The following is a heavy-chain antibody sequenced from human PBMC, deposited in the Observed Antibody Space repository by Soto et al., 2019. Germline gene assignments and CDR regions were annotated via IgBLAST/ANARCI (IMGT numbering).Heavy chain of an antibody. D-gene: IGHD2-15*01. CDR2: IKQDGSEK. CDR3: ARGHVVVVAASRFDP. Sequence: GVSLRLSCAASGFTFSSYWMSWVRQAPGKGLEWVANIKQDGSEKYYVDSVKGRFTISRDNAKNSLYLQMNSLRAEDTSVYYFARGHVVVVAASRFDPWGQGTLVTVSS. J-gene: IGHJ5*02. CDR1: GFTFSSYW. V-gene: IGHV3-7*04.